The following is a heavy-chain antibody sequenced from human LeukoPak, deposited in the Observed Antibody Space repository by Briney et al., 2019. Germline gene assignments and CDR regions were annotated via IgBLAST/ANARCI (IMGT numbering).Heavy chain of an antibody. CDR3: ARGYDSSAYYPFNY. J-gene: IGHJ4*02. V-gene: IGHV4-59*11. Sequence: SETLSLTCGVSGGSLSTHHWSWIRQSPGRGLEWIGYISDSGSTNYNPSLKSRVTISVDTSKNQFSLMLSSVTAADTAVYYCARGYDSSAYYPFNYWGQGTLVTVSS. CDR2: ISDSGST. CDR1: GGSLSTHH. D-gene: IGHD3-22*01.